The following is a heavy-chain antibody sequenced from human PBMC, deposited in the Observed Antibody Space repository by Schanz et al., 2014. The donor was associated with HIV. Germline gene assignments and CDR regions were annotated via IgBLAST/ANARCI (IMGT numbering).Heavy chain of an antibody. CDR3: ARTPYYFDY. CDR2: VYSGGSS. J-gene: IGHJ4*02. CDR1: GDSISNYY. Sequence: QVQLQESGPGLVKPSETLSLTCNVSGDSISNYYWTWIRQPAGRGLEWIGRVYSGGSSNYNPSLRSRVPMSVDTSKNQFSLSLSSVTAADTAVYYCARTPYYFDYWGQGTLVTVSS. V-gene: IGHV4-4*07.